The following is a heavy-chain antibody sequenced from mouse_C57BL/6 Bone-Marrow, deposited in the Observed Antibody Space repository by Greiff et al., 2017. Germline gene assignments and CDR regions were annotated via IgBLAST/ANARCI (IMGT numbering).Heavy chain of an antibody. J-gene: IGHJ2*01. Sequence: QVQLQQPGAELVKPGASVKLSCKASGYTFTSYWMHWVKQRPGQGLEWIGMIHPNSGSTNYNEKFKSKATLTVDKSSSTAYMQLSSLTSEDSAVYYWASRAIYYGCVKGLDYWGQGTTLTVSS. V-gene: IGHV1-64*01. CDR3: ASRAIYYGCVKGLDY. CDR1: GYTFTSYW. D-gene: IGHD2-2*01. CDR2: IHPNSGST.